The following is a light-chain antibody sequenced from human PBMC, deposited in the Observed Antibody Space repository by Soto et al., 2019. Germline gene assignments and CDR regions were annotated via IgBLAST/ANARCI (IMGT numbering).Light chain of an antibody. Sequence: DILMTQCPSSLSASVEDRVTITCWAGQGVSTYVSWYQQKPGRAPQLLIHGTSKLESGAPLRCSGGGSWTDFTLNITSLKPEGFAAEYCQQSYSVPHSFGRGTKVEIK. V-gene: IGKV1-39*01. CDR3: QQSYSVPHS. CDR1: QGVSTY. J-gene: IGKJ2*03. CDR2: GTS.